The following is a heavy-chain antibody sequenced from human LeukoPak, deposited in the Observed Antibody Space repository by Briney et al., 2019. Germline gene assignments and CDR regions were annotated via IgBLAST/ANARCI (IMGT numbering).Heavy chain of an antibody. V-gene: IGHV1-24*01. CDR2: FDPEDGET. CDR3: ATLDDYDSSGYPPG. D-gene: IGHD3-22*01. CDR1: GYTLTKLS. J-gene: IGHJ4*02. Sequence: ASVKVSCKVPGYTLTKLSMHWVRQAPGRGLEWMGGFDPEDGETIYAQKFQGRVTMIEDTSTDTAYMELTSLKSEDTAVYYCATLDDYDSSGYPPGWGQGTLVTVSS.